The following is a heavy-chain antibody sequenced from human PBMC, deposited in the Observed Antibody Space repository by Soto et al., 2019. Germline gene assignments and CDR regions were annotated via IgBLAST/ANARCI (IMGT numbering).Heavy chain of an antibody. V-gene: IGHV3-23*01. D-gene: IGHD2-2*02. CDR1: GFTFSSYA. CDR3: AIYCSSTSCYRNGMDV. J-gene: IGHJ6*02. Sequence: GGSLRLSWAASGFTFSSYAMSWVRQAPGKGLEWVSAISGSGGSTYYADSVKGRFTISRDNSKNTLYLQMNSLRAEDTAVYYCAIYCSSTSCYRNGMDVWGQGTTVTVSS. CDR2: ISGSGGST.